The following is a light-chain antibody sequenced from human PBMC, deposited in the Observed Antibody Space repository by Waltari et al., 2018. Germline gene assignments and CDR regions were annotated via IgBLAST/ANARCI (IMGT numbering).Light chain of an antibody. CDR3: QQYYSTPLT. CDR1: QSVLYSSNNNNY. V-gene: IGKV4-1*01. Sequence: DIVMTQSPDSLAVSLGERATINCKSSQSVLYSSNNNNYLAWYQQRPGQPPKLLIYLASTRESGVPDRFSGSGSGTDFTLTISSLQAEDVAVYYCQQYYSTPLTFGGGTKVEIE. J-gene: IGKJ4*01. CDR2: LAS.